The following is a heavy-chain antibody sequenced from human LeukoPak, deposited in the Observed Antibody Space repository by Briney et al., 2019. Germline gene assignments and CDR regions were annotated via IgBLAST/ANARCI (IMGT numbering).Heavy chain of an antibody. V-gene: IGHV1-69*06. J-gene: IGHJ4*02. CDR1: GGTFSSYA. Sequence: ASVKVSCKASGGTFSSYAISWVRQAPGQGLEWMGGIIPIFGTANYAQKFQGRVTITADRSTSTAYMELSSLRSEDTAVYYCASTHPQEVMKTGYGKILGYWGQGTLVTVSS. CDR3: ASTHPQEVMKTGYGKILGY. D-gene: IGHD1-1*01. CDR2: IIPIFGTA.